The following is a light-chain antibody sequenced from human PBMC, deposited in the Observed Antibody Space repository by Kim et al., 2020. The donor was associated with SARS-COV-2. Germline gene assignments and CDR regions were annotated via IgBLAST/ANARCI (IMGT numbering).Light chain of an antibody. J-gene: IGLJ3*02. CDR3: TSYTSSITWV. V-gene: IGLV2-14*04. CDR1: RSDVGVYNC. Sequence: GRSITLSSPGTRSDVGVYNCGSCYQRHPRKAPKLMVYAVSKRPSGVSNRFSGSKSGNTASLTISGLQAEDEADYYCTSYTSSITWVFGGGTKLTVL. CDR2: AVS.